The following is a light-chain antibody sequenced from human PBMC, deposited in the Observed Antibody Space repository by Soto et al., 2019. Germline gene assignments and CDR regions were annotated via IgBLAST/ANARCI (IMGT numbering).Light chain of an antibody. CDR1: SSVVGGYNY. Sequence: QSVLTQPRSVSGSPGQSVTISCTGTSSVVGGYNYVSWYQQHPGKAPKLMIYDVSKRPSGVPDRFSGSKSGDTASLTISGLQAEDEADYYRCSYAGSYIYVFGTGTKVTVL. J-gene: IGLJ1*01. CDR3: CSYAGSYIYV. CDR2: DVS. V-gene: IGLV2-11*01.